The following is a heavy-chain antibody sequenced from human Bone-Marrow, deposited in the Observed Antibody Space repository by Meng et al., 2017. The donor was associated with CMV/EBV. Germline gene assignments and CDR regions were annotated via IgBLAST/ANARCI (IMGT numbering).Heavy chain of an antibody. CDR1: GLSVSSTY. V-gene: IGHV3-53*01. CDR3: ARKYYYDSSGFYRGGLDV. J-gene: IGHJ6*02. Sequence: GGSLRLSCAASGLSVSSTYITWVRQAPGKGLEWVSAIYSDGNTYYADSVKGRFTISRDNSKNTLYLKMSSLRVEDTAVYYCARKYYYDSSGFYRGGLDVWGQGTTVTVSS. CDR2: IYSDGNT. D-gene: IGHD3-22*01.